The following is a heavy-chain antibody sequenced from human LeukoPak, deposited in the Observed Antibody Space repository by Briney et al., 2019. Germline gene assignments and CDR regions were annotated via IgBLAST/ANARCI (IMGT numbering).Heavy chain of an antibody. D-gene: IGHD1-26*01. CDR2: IYSGGST. CDR1: GFTVSSNY. CDR3: ARDRRGSYYFDY. V-gene: IGHV3-53*01. J-gene: IGHJ4*02. Sequence: GGSLRPSCAASGFTVSSNYMSWVRQAPGKGLEWVSVIYSGGSTYYADSVKGRFTISRDNSKNTLYLQMNSLRAEDTAVYYCARDRRGSYYFDYWGQGTLVTVSS.